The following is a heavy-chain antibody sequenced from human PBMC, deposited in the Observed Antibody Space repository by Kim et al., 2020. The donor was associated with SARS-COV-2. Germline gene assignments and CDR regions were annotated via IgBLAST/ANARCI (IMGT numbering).Heavy chain of an antibody. Sequence: ASVKVSCKVSGYTLTELSMHWVRQAPGKGLEWMGGFDPEDGETIYAQKFQGRVTMTEDTSADTAYMELSSLRSEDTAVYYCATNLWFGASQVDYWGQGTLVTVSS. D-gene: IGHD3-10*01. CDR2: FDPEDGET. CDR3: ATNLWFGASQVDY. V-gene: IGHV1-24*01. J-gene: IGHJ4*02. CDR1: GYTLTELS.